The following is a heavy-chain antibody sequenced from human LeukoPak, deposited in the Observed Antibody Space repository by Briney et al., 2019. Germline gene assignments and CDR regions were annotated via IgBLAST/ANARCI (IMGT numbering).Heavy chain of an antibody. V-gene: IGHV4-39*02. CDR3: ARLVAVAGVFDY. CDR1: GGSISSSNYY. J-gene: IGHJ4*02. D-gene: IGHD6-19*01. Sequence: SETLSLTCTVSGGSISSSNYYWGRIRQPPGKGLEWIGNIYYSGSTYYNPSLKSRVTISVDTPKNHFSLKLSSVTAADTAVYYCARLVAVAGVFDYWGQGTLVTVSS. CDR2: IYYSGST.